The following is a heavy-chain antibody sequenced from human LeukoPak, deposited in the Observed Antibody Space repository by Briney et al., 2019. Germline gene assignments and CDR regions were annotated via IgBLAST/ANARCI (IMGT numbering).Heavy chain of an antibody. V-gene: IGHV4-59*01. J-gene: IGHJ5*02. CDR2: IYYSGST. CDR1: GGSISSYY. CDR3: ARDFRRWFDP. Sequence: SETLSLTCTVSGGSISSYYWSWIRQPPGKGLEWIGYIYYSGSTNYNPSLKSLVTISVDTSKNQFSLKLSSVTAADTAVYYCARDFRRWFDPWGQGTLVTVSS.